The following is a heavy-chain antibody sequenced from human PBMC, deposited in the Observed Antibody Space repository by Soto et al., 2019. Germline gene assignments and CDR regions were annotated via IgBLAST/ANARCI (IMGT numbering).Heavy chain of an antibody. Sequence: SETLSLTCTVSGGSISSSSKHWGWIRQPSGKGLAWIGTFYYSGSTNYNPSLKSRVFISVDTSQNQFSLKLSSVAAADTAMYYCARKIGYCNGGRCHGHYALDVWGQGTMVTVSS. J-gene: IGHJ3*01. CDR1: GGSISSSSKH. CDR3: ARKIGYCNGGRCHGHYALDV. CDR2: FYYSGST. V-gene: IGHV4-39*01. D-gene: IGHD2-15*01.